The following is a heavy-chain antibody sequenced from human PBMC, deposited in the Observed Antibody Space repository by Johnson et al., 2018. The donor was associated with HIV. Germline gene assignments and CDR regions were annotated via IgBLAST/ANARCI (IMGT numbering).Heavy chain of an antibody. J-gene: IGHJ3*02. Sequence: QVQLVESGGGVVQPGRSLRLSCAASGFTFSIYAMHWVRQAPGKGLAWVAVISYDGSNIYYADSVKGRFTISRDNSKNTLYLQMNSLRPEDTAVYYCARDARYSRSWPDAFDIWGQGTMVTVSS. D-gene: IGHD6-13*01. CDR3: ARDARYSRSWPDAFDI. CDR1: GFTFSIYA. V-gene: IGHV3-30-3*01. CDR2: ISYDGSNI.